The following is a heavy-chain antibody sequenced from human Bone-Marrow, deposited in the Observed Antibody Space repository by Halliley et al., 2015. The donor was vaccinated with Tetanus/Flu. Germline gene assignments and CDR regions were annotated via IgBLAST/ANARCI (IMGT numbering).Heavy chain of an antibody. CDR2: GGAT. Sequence: GGATFSADSVGGRFTTSRDNSKNTLYLQMNSLRVDDTAMYYCARGYGSGRSGYYGLDVWGQGATVTVSS. D-gene: IGHD3-10*01. V-gene: IGHV3-53*01. CDR3: ARGYGSGRSGYYGLDV. J-gene: IGHJ6*02.